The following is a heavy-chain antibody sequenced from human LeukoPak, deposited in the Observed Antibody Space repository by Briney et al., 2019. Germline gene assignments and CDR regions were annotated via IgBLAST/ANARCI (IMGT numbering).Heavy chain of an antibody. CDR3: ARDDSSGGFDY. D-gene: IGHD3-22*01. Sequence: ASVKVSCKASGYTFTSYAMHWVRQAPGQRLEWMGWINAGNGNTKYSQKFQGRVTITRDTSASTAYMELSSLRSEDTAAYYCARDDSSGGFDYWGQGTLVTVSS. J-gene: IGHJ4*02. CDR2: INAGNGNT. V-gene: IGHV1-3*01. CDR1: GYTFTSYA.